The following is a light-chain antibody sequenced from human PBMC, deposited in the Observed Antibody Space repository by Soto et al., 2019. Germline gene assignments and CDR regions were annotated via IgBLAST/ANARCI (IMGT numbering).Light chain of an antibody. CDR2: DAS. J-gene: IGKJ1*01. CDR1: QFVSSR. CDR3: QQFDGSLWT. V-gene: IGKV3-20*01. Sequence: DIVVTQSPATLSASPGERVTLSCRASQFVSSRLAWYQQRPGQAPRLLIYDASTRATGIPDRFSGSGSGTDFTLTISRLEPEDFAVYCCQQFDGSLWTFGPGTKV.